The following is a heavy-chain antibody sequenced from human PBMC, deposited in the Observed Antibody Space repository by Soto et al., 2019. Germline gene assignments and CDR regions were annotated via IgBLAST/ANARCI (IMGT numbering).Heavy chain of an antibody. CDR2: IYGDDNK. J-gene: IGHJ4*02. V-gene: IGHV2-5*02. CDR3: AHRQGSTWDY. Sequence: QITLKESGPTLVKPTQTLTLSCTFSGFSLTTSGVAVGWIRQPPGKALEWLAIIYGDDNKRYSPSLKSRLIITKDTSENQVVLTLTNMDPVDTATYYCAHRQGSTWDYWGQGTLVTVSS. D-gene: IGHD3-10*01. CDR1: GFSLTTSGVA.